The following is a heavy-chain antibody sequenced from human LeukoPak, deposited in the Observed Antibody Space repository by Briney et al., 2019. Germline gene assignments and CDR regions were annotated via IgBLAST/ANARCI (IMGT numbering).Heavy chain of an antibody. V-gene: IGHV3-49*04. CDR2: IRSKAYGGTT. CDR1: GFTFGEYA. Sequence: GGALRLSCTASGFTFGEYAMSWVRQAPGKGLEWVGFIRSKAYGGTTEYAASVKGRFTISRDDSKSIAYLQMNSLKTEDTAVYYCTREEGGSPDYWGQGTLVTVSS. CDR3: TREEGGSPDY. J-gene: IGHJ4*02. D-gene: IGHD1-26*01.